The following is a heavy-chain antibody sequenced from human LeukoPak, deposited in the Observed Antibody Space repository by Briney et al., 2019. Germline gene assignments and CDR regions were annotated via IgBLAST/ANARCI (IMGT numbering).Heavy chain of an antibody. CDR3: ARDSGYYMKEDAFDT. D-gene: IGHD3-22*01. CDR1: GYTFTSYY. V-gene: IGHV1-46*01. CDR2: INPMGGST. J-gene: IGHJ3*02. Sequence: ASVKVSCKTSGYTFTSYYMHWVRQAPGQGLEWMGIINPMGGSTSNAQKFQGRVIMTRDTSTSTVYMELSSLRSEDTAVYYCARDSGYYMKEDAFDTWAKGQWSPSLQ.